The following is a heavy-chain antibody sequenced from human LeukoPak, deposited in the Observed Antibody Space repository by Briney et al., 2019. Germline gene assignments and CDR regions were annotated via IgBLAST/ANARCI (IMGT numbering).Heavy chain of an antibody. D-gene: IGHD6-19*01. V-gene: IGHV4-39*07. CDR3: ARIPGWYPLGAFDI. J-gene: IGHJ3*02. Sequence: SETLSLTCTVSGGSISSSSYYWGWIRQPPGKGLEWIGSIYYSGSTYYNPSLKSRVTISVDTSKNQFSLKLSSVTAADTAVYYCARIPGWYPLGAFDIWGQGTMVTVSS. CDR1: GGSISSSSYY. CDR2: IYYSGST.